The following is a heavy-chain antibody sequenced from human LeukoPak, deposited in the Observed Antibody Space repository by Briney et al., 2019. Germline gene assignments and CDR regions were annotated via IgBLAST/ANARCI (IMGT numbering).Heavy chain of an antibody. J-gene: IGHJ4*02. D-gene: IGHD3-22*01. Sequence: SETLSLTCAVYGGSFSGYYWSWIRQPPGKGLEWIGEINHSGSTNYNPSLKSRVTISVDTSKNQFTLKLSSVTAADTAVYYCARDLPRYYDSNYYFDYWGQGTLVTVSS. CDR1: GGSFSGYY. V-gene: IGHV4-34*01. CDR2: INHSGST. CDR3: ARDLPRYYDSNYYFDY.